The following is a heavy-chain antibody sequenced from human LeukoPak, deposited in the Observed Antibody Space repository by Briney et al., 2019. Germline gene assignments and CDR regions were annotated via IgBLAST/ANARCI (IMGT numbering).Heavy chain of an antibody. CDR1: GSTFSSYA. CDR2: ISGSGGST. CDR3: AKDPLGSSGWYEDY. V-gene: IGHV3-23*01. Sequence: GGSLRLSCAASGSTFSSYAMSWVRQAPGKGLEWVSAISGSGGSTYYADSVKGRFTISRDNSKNTLYLQMNSLRAEDTAVYYCAKDPLGSSGWYEDYWGQGTLVTVSS. J-gene: IGHJ4*02. D-gene: IGHD6-19*01.